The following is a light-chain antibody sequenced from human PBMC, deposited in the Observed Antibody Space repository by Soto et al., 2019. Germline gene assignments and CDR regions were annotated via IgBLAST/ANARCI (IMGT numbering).Light chain of an antibody. V-gene: IGLV2-23*02. CDR3: SSYAGSSIFVV. CDR2: EVT. CDR1: SREVGSYNL. J-gene: IGLJ2*01. Sequence: QSALTQPASVSGSPGQSITISCTGTSREVGSYNLVSWYQHLPGKAPKLMIFEVTKRPSGVSTRFSGSKSGNTASLTISGLQAEDEADYYCSSYAGSSIFVVFGGGTKLTVL.